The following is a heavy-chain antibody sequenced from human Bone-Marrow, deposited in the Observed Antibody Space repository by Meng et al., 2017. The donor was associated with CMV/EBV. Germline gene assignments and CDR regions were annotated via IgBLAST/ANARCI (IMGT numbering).Heavy chain of an antibody. CDR2: ISGGGDGT. J-gene: IGHJ5*02. CDR3: GKAIYCSGISCSRGWFDP. Sequence: GESLKISCAASGFTFSNYAMSWVRQAPGKGLEWVSAISGGGDGTSYADSVKGRFTISRDNSKNTLYLQMNSLRAEDTAIYYCGKAIYCSGISCSRGWFDPWGQGNLVTVYS. CDR1: GFTFSNYA. V-gene: IGHV3-23*01. D-gene: IGHD2-2*01.